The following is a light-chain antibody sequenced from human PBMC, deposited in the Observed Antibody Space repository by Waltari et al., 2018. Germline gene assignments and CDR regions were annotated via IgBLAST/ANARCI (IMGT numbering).Light chain of an antibody. Sequence: EVVMTQSPATLSVSPGERVTLSCRASQSVNRFVAWYQQKPGQAPRLLIYGVSTRGTGIPARFSGSGSGTEFTLTISSLQSEDFAVYYCQQYNDWPPLTFGGGTKLEIK. CDR3: QQYNDWPPLT. J-gene: IGKJ4*01. CDR2: GVS. V-gene: IGKV3-15*01. CDR1: QSVNRF.